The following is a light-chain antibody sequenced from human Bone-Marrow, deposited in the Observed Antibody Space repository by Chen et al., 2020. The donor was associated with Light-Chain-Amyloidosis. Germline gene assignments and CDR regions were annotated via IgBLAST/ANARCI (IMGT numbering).Light chain of an antibody. V-gene: IGLV3-25*03. Sequence: SYELPQPPSVSVSPGQTARIPFPGDDLPTEYAYWYQQKPGQASVLVIHRDTERPSGISERFSGSSSGTTATLTISGVQAEDEADYHCQSADSSGTYEVIFGGGTKLTVL. CDR3: QSADSSGTYEVI. J-gene: IGLJ2*01. CDR2: RDT. CDR1: DLPTEY.